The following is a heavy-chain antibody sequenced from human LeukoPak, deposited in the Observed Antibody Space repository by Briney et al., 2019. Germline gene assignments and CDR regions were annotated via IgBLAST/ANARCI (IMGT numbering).Heavy chain of an antibody. Sequence: ASVKVSCKASGYTFTSYYMHWVRQAPGQGLEWMGWISAYNGNTNYAQKLQGRVTMTTDTSTSTAYMELRSLRSDDTAVYYCVQNSGSYTAAFDYWGQGTLVTVSS. CDR2: ISAYNGNT. V-gene: IGHV1-18*04. CDR1: GYTFTSYY. D-gene: IGHD1-26*01. J-gene: IGHJ4*02. CDR3: VQNSGSYTAAFDY.